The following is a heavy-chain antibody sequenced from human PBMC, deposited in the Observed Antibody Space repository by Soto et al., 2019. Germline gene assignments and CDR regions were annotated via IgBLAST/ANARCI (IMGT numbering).Heavy chain of an antibody. Sequence: SETLSLTCTVSGGSISSYYWSWIRQPPGKGLEWIGYIYYSGSTNYNPSLKSRVTISLDTSKNQFSLKLSTVTAADTAVYYCAGLYVWGSYRDYWGQGTLVTVSS. D-gene: IGHD3-16*02. CDR2: IYYSGST. V-gene: IGHV4-59*01. CDR1: GGSISSYY. CDR3: AGLYVWGSYRDY. J-gene: IGHJ4*02.